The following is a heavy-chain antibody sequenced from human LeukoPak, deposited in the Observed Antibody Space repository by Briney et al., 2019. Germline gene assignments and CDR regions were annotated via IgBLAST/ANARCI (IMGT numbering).Heavy chain of an antibody. CDR2: ISYDGSNK. CDR3: AKVDATYYDYVTSFFDY. CDR1: GFTFSSYG. D-gene: IGHD3-16*01. J-gene: IGHJ4*02. V-gene: IGHV3-30*18. Sequence: GGSLRLSCAASGFTFSSYGTHWVRQAPGKGLEWVAVISYDGSNKYYADSVKGRFTISRDNSKNTLYLQMNSLRAEDTAVYYCAKVDATYYDYVTSFFDYWGQGTLVTVSS.